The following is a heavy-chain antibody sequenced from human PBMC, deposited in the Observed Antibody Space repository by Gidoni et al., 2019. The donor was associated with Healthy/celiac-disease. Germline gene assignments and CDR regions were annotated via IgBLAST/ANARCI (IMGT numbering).Heavy chain of an antibody. V-gene: IGHV3-33*01. CDR3: AREGIAAAGYFDY. CDR1: GFTFSSYG. CDR2: IWYDGSNK. D-gene: IGHD6-13*01. Sequence: QVQLVESGGGVVQPGRSLRLSCAASGFTFSSYGMHWVRQAPGKGLEWVAVIWYDGSNKYYADSVMGRFTISRDNSKNTLYLQMNSLRAEDTVVYYCAREGIAAAGYFDYWGQGTLVTVSS. J-gene: IGHJ4*02.